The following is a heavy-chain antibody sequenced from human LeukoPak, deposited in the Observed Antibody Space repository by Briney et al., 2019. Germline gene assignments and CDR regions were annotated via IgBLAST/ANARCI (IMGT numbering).Heavy chain of an antibody. Sequence: GGSLRLSCAASGFTFSSYSMNWVRQAPGKGLEWVSSISSSSSYIYYADSVKGRFTISRDNAKNSLYLQMNSLRAEDTAVYYCARSQDYGGNWDAFDIWGQGTMVTVSS. D-gene: IGHD4-23*01. CDR1: GFTFSSYS. CDR3: ARSQDYGGNWDAFDI. J-gene: IGHJ3*02. V-gene: IGHV3-21*01. CDR2: ISSSSSYI.